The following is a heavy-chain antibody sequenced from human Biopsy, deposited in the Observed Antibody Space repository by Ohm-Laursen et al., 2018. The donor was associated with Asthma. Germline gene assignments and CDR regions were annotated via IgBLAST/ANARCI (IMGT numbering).Heavy chain of an antibody. D-gene: IGHD3-3*02. Sequence: SLRLSCAASGFAVSRDRMFWVRQVPGKGLEWVANIKHDGSEKNHVDSLKGRFTISRDNAKNSLYLQMNSLRAEDTAVYYCARTFHFWSPYHAEHYQLWGQGTLVTVSS. V-gene: IGHV3-7*01. CDR3: ARTFHFWSPYHAEHYQL. CDR1: GFAVSRDR. J-gene: IGHJ1*01. CDR2: IKHDGSEK.